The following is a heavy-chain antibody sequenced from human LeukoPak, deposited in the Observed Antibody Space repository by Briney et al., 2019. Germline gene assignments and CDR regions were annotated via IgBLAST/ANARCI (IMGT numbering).Heavy chain of an antibody. CDR3: ARTVDTVMVDY. V-gene: IGHV3-11*01. D-gene: IGHD5-18*01. CDR2: ITSSGDTI. Sequence: PGGSLRLSCAASGFTFSDYYMSWIRQAPGKGLECVSYITSSGDTIYYADSVKGRFTISRDNAKYSLYLQMNSLRAEDTAVYYCARTVDTVMVDYWGQGTLVTVSS. CDR1: GFTFSDYY. J-gene: IGHJ4*02.